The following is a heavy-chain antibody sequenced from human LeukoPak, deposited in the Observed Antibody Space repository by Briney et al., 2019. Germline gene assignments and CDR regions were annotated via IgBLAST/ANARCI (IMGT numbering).Heavy chain of an antibody. CDR2: ISSSSSTI. CDR3: ARDLTSDQLLWFGESRGEFDY. Sequence: PGGSLRLSCAASGFTFSSYSMNWVRQAPGKGLEWVSYISSSSSTIYYADSVKGRFTISRDNAKNSLYLQMNSLRAEDTAVYYCARDLTSDQLLWFGESRGEFDYWGQGTLVTVSS. V-gene: IGHV3-48*01. D-gene: IGHD3-10*01. CDR1: GFTFSSYS. J-gene: IGHJ4*02.